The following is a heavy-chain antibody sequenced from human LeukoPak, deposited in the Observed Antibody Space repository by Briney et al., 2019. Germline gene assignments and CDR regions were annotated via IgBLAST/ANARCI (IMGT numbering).Heavy chain of an antibody. CDR2: IKEDGSEK. CDR3: ARDPLVPQY. J-gene: IGHJ4*02. Sequence: GGSLRLSCLASGFTFSRSWMSWVRQAPGKGLEWVANIKEDGSEKKYVDSVKGRFTISRVNAKNSVYLQMNSLRAEDTAVYYCARDPLVPQYWGQGTLVTVSS. D-gene: IGHD3-16*01. CDR1: GFTFSRSW. V-gene: IGHV3-7*01.